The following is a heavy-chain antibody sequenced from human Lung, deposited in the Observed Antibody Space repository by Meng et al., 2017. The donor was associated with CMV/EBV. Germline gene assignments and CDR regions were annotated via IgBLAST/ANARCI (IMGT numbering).Heavy chain of an antibody. D-gene: IGHD2-2*01. Sequence: SETLSLXCTVSGGSINNYYWSWIRQPPGKGLEWIGYIYYSGSTNYNPSLKSRVTISADTSKNQFSLKLSSVTAADTAVYFCARIYCSSTSCYNDYWGQGTLVTVSS. CDR1: GGSINNYY. J-gene: IGHJ4*02. V-gene: IGHV4-59*01. CDR2: IYYSGST. CDR3: ARIYCSSTSCYNDY.